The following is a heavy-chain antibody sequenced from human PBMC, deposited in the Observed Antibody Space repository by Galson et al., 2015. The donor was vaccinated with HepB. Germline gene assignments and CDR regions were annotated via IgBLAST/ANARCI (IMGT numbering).Heavy chain of an antibody. V-gene: IGHV3-21*01. CDR3: ASGDSSGYYYLFDY. J-gene: IGHJ4*02. CDR1: GFTFSGSA. CDR2: ISSSSSYI. D-gene: IGHD3-22*01. Sequence: SLRLSCAASGFTFSGSAMHWVRQAPGKGLEWVSSISSSSSYIYYADSVKGRFTISRDNAKNSLYLQMNSLRAEDTAVYYCASGDSSGYYYLFDYWGQGTLVTVSS.